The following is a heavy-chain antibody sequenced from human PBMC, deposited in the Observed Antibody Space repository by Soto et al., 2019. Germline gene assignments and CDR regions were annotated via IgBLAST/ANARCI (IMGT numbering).Heavy chain of an antibody. CDR3: ARLRPQNYYDSSGYRPDYYYYAMDV. CDR2: ISAYNGNT. CDR1: GYTFTSYG. J-gene: IGHJ6*02. D-gene: IGHD3-22*01. Sequence: ASVKVSCKASGYTFTSYGISWVRQAPGQGLEWMGWISAYNGNTNYAQKLQGRVTMTTDTSTSTAYMELRSLRSDDTAVYYCARLRPQNYYDSSGYRPDYYYYAMDVWGQGTTVTVSS. V-gene: IGHV1-18*04.